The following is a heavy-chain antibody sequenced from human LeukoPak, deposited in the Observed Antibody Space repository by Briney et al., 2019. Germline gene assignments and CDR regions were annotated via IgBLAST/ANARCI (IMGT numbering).Heavy chain of an antibody. D-gene: IGHD4-11*01. J-gene: IGHJ4*02. CDR3: AKDYNFDFSNSHFDY. V-gene: IGHV3-43*02. CDR1: GFTFDDYA. Sequence: GASLRLSCAASGFTFDDYAMHWVRQPPGKGLEWVSLISGDGGSTYYADSVKGRFTISRDNSKNSLYLQMNSLRTEDTALYYCAKDYNFDFSNSHFDYWGQGTLVTVPS. CDR2: ISGDGGST.